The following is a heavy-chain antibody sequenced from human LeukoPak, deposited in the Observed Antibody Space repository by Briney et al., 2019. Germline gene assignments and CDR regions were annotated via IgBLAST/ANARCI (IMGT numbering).Heavy chain of an antibody. D-gene: IGHD1-26*01. V-gene: IGHV4-39*07. CDR3: ARELVGANPHWFDP. CDR2: IYYSGST. CDR1: GGSISSSSYY. Sequence: SETLSLTCTVSGGSISSSSYYWGWIRQPPGKGLEWIGSIYYSGSTYYNPSLKSRVTISVDTSKNQFSLKLSSVTAADTAVYYCARELVGANPHWFDPWGQGTLVTVSS. J-gene: IGHJ5*02.